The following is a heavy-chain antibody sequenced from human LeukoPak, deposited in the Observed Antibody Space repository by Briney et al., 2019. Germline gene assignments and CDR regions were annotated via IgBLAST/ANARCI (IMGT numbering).Heavy chain of an antibody. Sequence: SETLSLTCSVSGGSIISQNYYWGWIRQPPGKALKLIGSISHTGSTFYSPSLKSRVTMTVDTSNNEFALRVNSVTAADTAVYYCARLLSYDVLTDNYYKYYMDVWGKGTTVTVSS. J-gene: IGHJ6*03. V-gene: IGHV4-39*01. D-gene: IGHD3-9*01. CDR3: ARLLSYDVLTDNYYKYYMDV. CDR1: GGSIISQNYY. CDR2: ISHTGST.